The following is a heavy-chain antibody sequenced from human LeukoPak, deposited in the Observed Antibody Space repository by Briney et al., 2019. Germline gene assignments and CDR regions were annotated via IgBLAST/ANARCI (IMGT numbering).Heavy chain of an antibody. CDR3: AREDGALGVPFTI. V-gene: IGHV6-1*01. Sequence: SQTLSLTCAISGNSFSSNSAAWTWIRQSPSRGLEWLGRTYYRSKWYDDYAVSVKSRVIINADTSRNQFSLQLNSVTPEDTAVYYCAREDGALGVPFTIWGQGTRVIVSS. D-gene: IGHD4-17*01. CDR1: GNSFSSNSAA. CDR2: TYYRSKWYD. J-gene: IGHJ3*02.